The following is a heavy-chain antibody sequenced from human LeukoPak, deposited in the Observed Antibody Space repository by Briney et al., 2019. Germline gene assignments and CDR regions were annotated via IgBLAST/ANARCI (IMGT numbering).Heavy chain of an antibody. D-gene: IGHD5-18*01. Sequence: PSETLSLTCAVYGGSFSGYYWSWIRQPPGKGLEWIGEINHSGSTNYNSSLKSRVTTSVDTSKNQFSLKVSSVTAADTAVYYCAREKMRRYSYGYAHWGQGTLVTVSS. CDR1: GGSFSGYY. CDR2: INHSGST. J-gene: IGHJ4*02. CDR3: AREKMRRYSYGYAH. V-gene: IGHV4-34*01.